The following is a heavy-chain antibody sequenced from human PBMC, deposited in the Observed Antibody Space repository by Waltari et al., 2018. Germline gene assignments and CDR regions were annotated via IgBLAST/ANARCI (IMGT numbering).Heavy chain of an antibody. J-gene: IGHJ4*02. CDR2: VKQDGSDK. CDR3: ARDFYDVTSGFYTPGLFDY. Sequence: EVQLVDSGGGLVQPGGSLRLSCAASGFTFSKYWMSWVSQAPGKGLEWVATVKQDGSDKYYVDSGKVRFTSSRDNGDNSLYLQMNSLRAEDTAVYYCARDFYDVTSGFYTPGLFDYWGQGSLVTVSS. V-gene: IGHV3-7*01. D-gene: IGHD3-3*01. CDR1: GFTFSKYW.